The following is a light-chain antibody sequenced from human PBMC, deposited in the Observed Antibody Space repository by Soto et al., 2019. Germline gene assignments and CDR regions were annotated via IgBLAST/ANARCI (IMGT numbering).Light chain of an antibody. J-gene: IGKJ4*01. V-gene: IGKV1-39*01. Sequence: DIQMTQSPSSLSASVGDRVTITCRASQSISNYLNWYQHKPGKPPNLLIYAASTLQSGVPSRFSGSGSGTDFTLTISSLQPEDFATYFCQHGYSTPLTFGGGTKVDIK. CDR2: AAS. CDR3: QHGYSTPLT. CDR1: QSISNY.